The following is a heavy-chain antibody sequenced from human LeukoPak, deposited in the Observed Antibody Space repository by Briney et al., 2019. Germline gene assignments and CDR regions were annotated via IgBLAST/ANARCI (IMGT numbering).Heavy chain of an antibody. V-gene: IGHV4-59*01. CDR3: ARGLGGSYHY. J-gene: IGHJ4*02. Sequence: SETLSLTCTVSGGSISSYYWSWIRQPPGKGLEWIGYIYYSGSTNYNPSLKSRVTISVDTSKNQFSLKLRSVTAADTTVYYCARGLGGSYHYWGQGTLVTVSS. CDR1: GGSISSYY. CDR2: IYYSGST. D-gene: IGHD1-26*01.